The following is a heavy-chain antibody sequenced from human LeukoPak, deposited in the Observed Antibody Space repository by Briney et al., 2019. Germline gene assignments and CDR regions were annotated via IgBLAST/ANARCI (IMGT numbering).Heavy chain of an antibody. J-gene: IGHJ3*02. D-gene: IGHD2-2*01. CDR2: IIPIFGTA. CDR1: GYTFTSYG. V-gene: IGHV1-69*05. CDR3: AREQYQLPDAFDI. Sequence: GASVKVSCKASGYTFTSYGISWVRQAPGQGLEWMGGIIPIFGTANYAQKFQGRVTITTDESTSTAYMELSSLRSEDTAVYYCAREQYQLPDAFDIWGQGTMVTVSS.